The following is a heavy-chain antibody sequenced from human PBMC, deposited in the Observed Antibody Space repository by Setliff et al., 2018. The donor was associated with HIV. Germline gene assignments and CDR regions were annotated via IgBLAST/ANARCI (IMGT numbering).Heavy chain of an antibody. CDR1: GGSISSSSYY. J-gene: IGHJ5*01. CDR2: IYYSGST. V-gene: IGHV4-39*02. CDR3: AREYSEAAPHFDS. D-gene: IGHD6-6*01. Sequence: PSETLSLTCTVSGGSISSSSYYWGWIRQPPGKGLEWIGSIYYSGSTYYNPSLKSRVTISVDTSKNSLYMQMNTLGAEDTAFYYCAREYSEAAPHFDSWGQGTLVTVSS.